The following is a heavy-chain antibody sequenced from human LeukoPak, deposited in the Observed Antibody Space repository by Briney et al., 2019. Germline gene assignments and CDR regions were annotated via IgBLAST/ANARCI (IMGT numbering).Heavy chain of an antibody. Sequence: PGGSLRLSCAASGFIVSINYMLCARQAPGKGLEWVSFIYRDGSTYYTNSVKGRFTISRDNSKNTLYLQMNSLRAEDTAVYYCAREHYYDSSGYYVPWGQGTLVTVSS. CDR2: IYRDGST. CDR1: GFIVSINY. CDR3: AREHYYDSSGYYVP. V-gene: IGHV3-53*01. D-gene: IGHD3-22*01. J-gene: IGHJ5*02.